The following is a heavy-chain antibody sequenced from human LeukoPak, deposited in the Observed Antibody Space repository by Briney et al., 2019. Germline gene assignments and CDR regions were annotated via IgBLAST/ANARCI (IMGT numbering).Heavy chain of an antibody. CDR1: GFTFSSYG. CDR3: ARRGLGSTYFFDY. CDR2: IWYDGSNK. D-gene: IGHD2-15*01. V-gene: IGHV3-33*01. Sequence: GGSLRLSCAASGFTFSSYGMHWVRQAPGKGLEWVAVIWYDGSNKYYADSVKGRFTISRDNSKSTLYLQMNSLRAEGTAVYYCARRGLGSTYFFDYWGQGTLVTVSS. J-gene: IGHJ4*02.